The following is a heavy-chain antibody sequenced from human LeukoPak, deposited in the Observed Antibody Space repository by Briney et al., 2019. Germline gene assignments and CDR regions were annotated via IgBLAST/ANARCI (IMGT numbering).Heavy chain of an antibody. Sequence: SETLSLTCTVSGGSISSGGYYWSWIRQPPGKGLEWIGYIYHSGSTYYNPSLKSRVTISVDRSKNQFSLKLSSVTAADTAVYYCATAAAADIWGQGTMVTVSS. J-gene: IGHJ3*02. V-gene: IGHV4-30-2*01. CDR1: GGSISSGGYY. CDR2: IYHSGST. CDR3: ATAAAADI. D-gene: IGHD6-25*01.